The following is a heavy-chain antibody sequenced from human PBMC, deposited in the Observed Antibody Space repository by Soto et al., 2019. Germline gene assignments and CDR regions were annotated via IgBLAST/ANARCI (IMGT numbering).Heavy chain of an antibody. V-gene: IGHV2-26*01. CDR3: VRMNAESYSSYYAMDV. J-gene: IGHJ6*02. Sequence: GPTLVNPTETLTLTFNVSGFSVTTGIMCVSWIRHPPGKALEWLAHIFSDAERSYSRSLQGRLTVSKVGSGSHVVLTMTNMDPVDTGTYFCVRMNAESYSSYYAMDVWGQGTTVTVSS. D-gene: IGHD3-10*01. CDR1: GFSVTTGIMC. CDR2: IFSDAER.